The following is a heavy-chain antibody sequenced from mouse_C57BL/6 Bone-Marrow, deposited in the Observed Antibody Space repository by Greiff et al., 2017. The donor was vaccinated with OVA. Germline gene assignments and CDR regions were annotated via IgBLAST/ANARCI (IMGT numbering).Heavy chain of an antibody. CDR1: GFSLTSYG. D-gene: IGHD5-5*01. CDR3: ATTLFAY. V-gene: IGHV2-2*01. J-gene: IGHJ3*01. Sequence: QVQLQQSGPGLVQPSQCLSISCTASGFSLTSYGVHWVRQSPGKGLEWLGVIWSGGSTDYNAAFISRLTISKDNSNSHVFFKMNSLQADDTAIYYCATTLFAYWGQGTLVTVSA. CDR2: IWSGGST.